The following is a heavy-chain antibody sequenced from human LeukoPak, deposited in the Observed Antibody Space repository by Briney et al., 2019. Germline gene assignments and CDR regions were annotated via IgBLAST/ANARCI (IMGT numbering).Heavy chain of an antibody. CDR2: ISSSSTTI. CDR1: GFTFSIYS. D-gene: IGHD3-22*01. Sequence: GGSLRLSCAASGFTFSIYSMNWVRQAPGKGLEWVSYISSSSTTIYYADSVKGRFTISRDNAKNSLYLQMNSLRDDDTAVYNCARDSSNYYDSSGYYPYFDDWGQGTLVTVSS. J-gene: IGHJ4*02. V-gene: IGHV3-48*02. CDR3: ARDSSNYYDSSGYYPYFDD.